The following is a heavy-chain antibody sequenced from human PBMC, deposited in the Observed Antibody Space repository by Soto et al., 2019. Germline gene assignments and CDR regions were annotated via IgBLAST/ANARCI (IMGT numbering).Heavy chain of an antibody. J-gene: IGHJ6*04. Sequence: QVQLQESGPGRVKPSETLSLTCTVSGGSISNYYWSWIRQPPGKGLEWIGYIYYSGGTNYNPSLKSRVTISVDTSKNQFSLKLSSVTAADTAVYYCARENGYDGSGRSWMDVWGKGTTVTVSS. D-gene: IGHD3-10*01. CDR1: GGSISNYY. CDR3: ARENGYDGSGRSWMDV. V-gene: IGHV4-59*01. CDR2: IYYSGGT.